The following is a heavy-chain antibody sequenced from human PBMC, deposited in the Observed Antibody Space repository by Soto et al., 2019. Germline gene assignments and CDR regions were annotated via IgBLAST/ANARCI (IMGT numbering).Heavy chain of an antibody. Sequence: QVQLVQSGAEVKKPGASVKVSCKASGYTFTGYYMHWVRQAPGQGLEWMGWINPNSGGTNYAQKFQGWVTMTRDTSISTAHMELSRLRSDDTAVYYCARGVAAGEVGNYYYMDVWGKGTTVTVSS. V-gene: IGHV1-2*04. CDR1: GYTFTGYY. D-gene: IGHD2-15*01. CDR2: INPNSGGT. J-gene: IGHJ6*03. CDR3: ARGVAAGEVGNYYYMDV.